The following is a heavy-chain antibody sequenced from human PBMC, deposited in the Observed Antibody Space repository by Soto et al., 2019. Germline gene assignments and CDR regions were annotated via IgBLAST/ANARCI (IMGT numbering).Heavy chain of an antibody. CDR3: ARGAPSPRSLETVHPSGSVYFDY. D-gene: IGHD3-3*01. CDR1: GGSISSSSYY. CDR2: IYYSGST. V-gene: IGHV4-39*01. Sequence: SETLSLTCTVSGGSISSSSYYWGWIRQPPGKGLEWIGSIYYSGSTYYNPSLKSRVTISVDTSKNQFSLKLSSVTAADTAVYYCARGAPSPRSLETVHPSGSVYFDYWGQGTLVTVSS. J-gene: IGHJ4*02.